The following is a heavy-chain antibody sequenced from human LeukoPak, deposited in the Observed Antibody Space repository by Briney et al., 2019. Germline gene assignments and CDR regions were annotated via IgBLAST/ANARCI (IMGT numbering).Heavy chain of an antibody. Sequence: GGSLRLSCAAYGFTFSDYYMSWIRQAPGKGLEWVSYISSSGGGIYYADSVKGRVTVSRDNAKNSLYLQMNSLRAEDTAVYYCARGGYQLLRYWGKGTLVAVSS. J-gene: IGHJ4*02. CDR2: ISSSGGGI. V-gene: IGHV3-11*01. CDR3: ARGGYQLLRY. D-gene: IGHD2-2*01. CDR1: GFTFSDYY.